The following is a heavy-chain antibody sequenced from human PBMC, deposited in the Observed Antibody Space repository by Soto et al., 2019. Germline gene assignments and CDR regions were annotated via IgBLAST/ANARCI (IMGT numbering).Heavy chain of an antibody. Sequence: QAQLVQSGAEVKRPGSSVKVSCKASGDTFNFYSINWVRQAPGLGLEWMGRVNPILSMSNYAQRFQGRVTMTADKSTSTAYMELSGLRSEDTAIYYCATSYGSGYRAFDLLGQGALVTVSS. CDR1: GDTFNFYS. J-gene: IGHJ4*02. V-gene: IGHV1-69*04. D-gene: IGHD3-10*01. CDR2: VNPILSMS. CDR3: ATSYGSGYRAFDL.